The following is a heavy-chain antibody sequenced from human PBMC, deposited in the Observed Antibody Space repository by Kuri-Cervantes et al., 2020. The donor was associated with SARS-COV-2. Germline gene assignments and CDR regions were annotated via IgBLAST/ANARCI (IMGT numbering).Heavy chain of an antibody. V-gene: IGHV1-18*01. J-gene: IGHJ6*02. D-gene: IGHD5-18*01. Sequence: ASVKVSCKASGGTFSSYGISWVRQAPGQGLEWMGWISAYNGNTNYAQKLQGRVTMTTDTSTSTAYMELRSLRSDDTAVYYCAREGEQLWLRSHYYYYGMDVWGQGTTVTVSS. CDR3: AREGEQLWLRSHYYYYGMDV. CDR1: GGTFSSYG. CDR2: ISAYNGNT.